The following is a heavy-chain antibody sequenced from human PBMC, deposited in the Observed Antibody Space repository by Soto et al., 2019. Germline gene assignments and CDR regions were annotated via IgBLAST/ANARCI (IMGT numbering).Heavy chain of an antibody. J-gene: IGHJ6*02. V-gene: IGHV3-30-3*01. Sequence: PGGSLRLSCAASGFTFSSYAMHWVRQAPGKGLEWVAVISYDGSNKYYADSVKGRFTISRVNSKNTLYLQMNSLRAEDTAVYYCARDMGLLWFGELPTMPDPYPLYYYYYGMDVWGQGTTVTVSS. CDR3: ARDMGLLWFGELPTMPDPYPLYYYYYGMDV. CDR1: GFTFSSYA. CDR2: ISYDGSNK. D-gene: IGHD3-10*01.